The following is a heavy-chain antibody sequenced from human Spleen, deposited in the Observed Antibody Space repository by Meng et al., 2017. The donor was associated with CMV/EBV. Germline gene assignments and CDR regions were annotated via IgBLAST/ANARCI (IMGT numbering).Heavy chain of an antibody. CDR1: GFTFSSYG. CDR2: IRYDGSNK. V-gene: IGHV3-30*02. Sequence: QVERVESGGGVVQPGGSLRLSCAASGFTFSSYGMHWVRQAPGKGLEWVAFIRYDGSNKYYADSVKGRFTISRDNSKNTLYLQMNSLRAEDTAVYYCAKIEYWGQGTLVTVSS. J-gene: IGHJ4*02. CDR3: AKIEY.